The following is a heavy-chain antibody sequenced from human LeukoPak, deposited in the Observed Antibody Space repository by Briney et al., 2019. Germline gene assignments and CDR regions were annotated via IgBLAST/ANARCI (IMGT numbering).Heavy chain of an antibody. J-gene: IGHJ4*02. D-gene: IGHD5/OR15-5a*01. CDR2: TSGDSITT. Sequence: GGSLRLSCAASGFTFHNYAIHWVRQAPGKGLEWVSLTSGDSITTYFADSVKGRFTISRDNSKSSLFLQMNSLRTEDTALYYCARDHVYGGADYWGQGTLVTVSS. V-gene: IGHV3-43*02. CDR3: ARDHVYGGADY. CDR1: GFTFHNYA.